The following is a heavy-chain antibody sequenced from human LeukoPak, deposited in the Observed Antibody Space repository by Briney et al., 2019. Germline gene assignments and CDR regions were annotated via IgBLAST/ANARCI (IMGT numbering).Heavy chain of an antibody. D-gene: IGHD5-24*01. CDR2: IYSGGST. V-gene: IGHV3-66*01. CDR1: GFTVSSNY. CDR3: ARADGMATSYYFDY. J-gene: IGHJ4*02. Sequence: PGGSLRLSCAASGFTVSSNYMSWVRQAPGKGLEWVSVIYSGGSTYYADSVKGRFTISRDNSKNTLYLQMNSLRAEDTAVYYCARADGMATSYYFDYWGQGTLVTVSS.